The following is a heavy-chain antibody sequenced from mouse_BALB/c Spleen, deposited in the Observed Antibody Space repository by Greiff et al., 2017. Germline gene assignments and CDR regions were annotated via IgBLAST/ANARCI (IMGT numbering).Heavy chain of an antibody. Sequence: VQLQQPGAELVRPGASVKISCKASGYTFTDYNMHWVKQSHGKSLEWIGYIYPYNGGTGYNQKFKSKATLTVDNSSSTAYMELRSLTSEDSAVYYCARGDYESMDYWGQGTSVTVSS. CDR2: IYPYNGGT. CDR1: GYTFTDYN. J-gene: IGHJ4*01. D-gene: IGHD2-4*01. CDR3: ARGDYESMDY. V-gene: IGHV1S29*02.